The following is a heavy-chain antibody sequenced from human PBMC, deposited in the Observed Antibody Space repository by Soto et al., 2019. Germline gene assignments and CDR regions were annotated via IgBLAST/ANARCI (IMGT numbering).Heavy chain of an antibody. J-gene: IGHJ6*03. CDR1: GGSVNTYS. D-gene: IGHD3-3*01. CDR3: ARVREEYYDFWSGPTSHYYYYYMDV. Sequence: PSETLSLTCTVSGGSVNTYSWGWIRQPPGKELEWVGYISYSGSTNYNPSLKSRVTISVDTSKNQFSLKLSSVTAADTAVYYCARVREEYYDFWSGPTSHYYYYYMDVWGKGTTVTVSS. V-gene: IGHV4-59*02. CDR2: ISYSGST.